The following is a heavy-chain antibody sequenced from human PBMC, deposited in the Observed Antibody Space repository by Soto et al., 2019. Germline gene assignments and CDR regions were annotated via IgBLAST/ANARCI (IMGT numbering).Heavy chain of an antibody. Sequence: SETLSLTCTVSGGSISSGDYYWSWIRQPPGKGLEWIGYIYYSGSTYYNPSLKSRVTISVDTSKNQFSLKLSSVTAADTVVYYCATTLGYCSGGSCSPGDNWFDPWGQGTLVT. D-gene: IGHD2-15*01. J-gene: IGHJ5*02. CDR2: IYYSGST. V-gene: IGHV4-30-4*01. CDR3: ATTLGYCSGGSCSPGDNWFDP. CDR1: GGSISSGDYY.